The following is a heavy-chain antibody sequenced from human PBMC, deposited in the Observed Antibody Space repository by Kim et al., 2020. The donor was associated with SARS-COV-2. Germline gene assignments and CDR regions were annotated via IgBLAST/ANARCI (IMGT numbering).Heavy chain of an antibody. J-gene: IGHJ4*02. Sequence: YAATVKGRFTITREDSKHTLYLQMNSLKTEDTAVYYCTPYFWSGSIPFDYCGQGTLVTVSS. CDR3: TPYFWSGSIPFDY. D-gene: IGHD3-3*01. V-gene: IGHV3-15*01.